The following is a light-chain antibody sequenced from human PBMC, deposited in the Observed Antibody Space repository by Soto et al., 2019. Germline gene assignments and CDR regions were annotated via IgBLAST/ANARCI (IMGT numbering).Light chain of an antibody. CDR1: QSVSSY. V-gene: IGKV3-11*01. J-gene: IGKJ2*01. CDR2: DAS. Sequence: ESVLTQSPATLSVSPGERATLSCRASQSVSSYLAWYQQKPGQAPRLLIYDASNRATGIPARFSGSGSGTDFTLTISSLEPEDFGVYYCQQYVGSPGTFGLGTKLEIK. CDR3: QQYVGSPGT.